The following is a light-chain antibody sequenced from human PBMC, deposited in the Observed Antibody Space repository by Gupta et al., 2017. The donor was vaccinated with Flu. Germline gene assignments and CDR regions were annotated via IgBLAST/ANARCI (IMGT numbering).Light chain of an antibody. J-gene: IGLJ3*02. CDR1: SADIGSDG. CDR3: AAEDTSMSGWV. CDR2: RNN. Sequence: RVTISCDGSSADIGSDGVYWYQQRTDTAPKLLIYRNNQRRTGVPDRFSGSKSGAAVSVATSGLRAEDEADYYCAAEDTSMSGWVFGGGTKLTVL. V-gene: IGLV1-47*01.